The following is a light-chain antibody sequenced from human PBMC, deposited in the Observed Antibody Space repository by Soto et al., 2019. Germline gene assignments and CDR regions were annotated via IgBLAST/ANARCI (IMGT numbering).Light chain of an antibody. J-gene: IGKJ5*01. CDR2: AAS. V-gene: IGKV3-15*01. CDR1: ESLSGN. CDR3: QQCEKWFHT. Sequence: EVVMTQSPATLSVSPGERATLSYRASESLSGNLAWYQQKPGQAPRLLIYAASTRATGIPARFSGSAYGTEFTLTISGLQSEDFGVYYCQQCEKWFHTFGQGTRLDIK.